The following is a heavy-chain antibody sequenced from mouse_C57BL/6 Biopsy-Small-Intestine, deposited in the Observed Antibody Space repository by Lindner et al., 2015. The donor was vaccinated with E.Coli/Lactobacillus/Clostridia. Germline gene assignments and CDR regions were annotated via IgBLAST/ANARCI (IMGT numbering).Heavy chain of an antibody. CDR3: ARRSNYDYAMDY. J-gene: IGHJ4*01. D-gene: IGHD2-5*01. CDR2: FHPYNDDT. CDR1: GYTFTTYP. Sequence: VQLQESGAELVKPGASVKMSCKASGYTFTTYPIAWMNQNHGKSLEWIGDFHPYNDDTKYNEKFKGKATLTVEKSSNTVYLELSRLTSDDSAVYYCARRSNYDYAMDYWGQGTSVTVSS. V-gene: IGHV1-47*01.